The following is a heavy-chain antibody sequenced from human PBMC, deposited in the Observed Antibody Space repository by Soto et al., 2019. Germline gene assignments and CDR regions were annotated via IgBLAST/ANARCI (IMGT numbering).Heavy chain of an antibody. J-gene: IGHJ4*02. CDR2: IHSDGST. CDR3: ARDDRGPFDY. CDR1: GLTVSGDH. D-gene: IGHD1-26*01. Sequence: EVQLVASGGGLIQPGGSLRLSCAASGLTVSGDHMSWVRQAPGNGLQWVSLIHSDGSTYYADSVKGRFTISRDSSKNTVSLQMNSLRADDTALYFCARDDRGPFDYWGQGTLVTVSS. V-gene: IGHV3-53*01.